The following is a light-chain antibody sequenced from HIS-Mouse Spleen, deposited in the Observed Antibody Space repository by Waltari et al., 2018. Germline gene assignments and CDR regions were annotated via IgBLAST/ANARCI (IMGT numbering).Light chain of an antibody. V-gene: IGKV3-11*01. Sequence: EIVLTQSPATLSLSPGERATLSCRASQSVSSYLAWYQQKPGQAPMLLIYDASNRATGIPARFSGSGSGTDFTLTISSLGPEDFAVYYCQQRSNWPTFGGGTKVEIK. J-gene: IGKJ4*01. CDR1: QSVSSY. CDR3: QQRSNWPT. CDR2: DAS.